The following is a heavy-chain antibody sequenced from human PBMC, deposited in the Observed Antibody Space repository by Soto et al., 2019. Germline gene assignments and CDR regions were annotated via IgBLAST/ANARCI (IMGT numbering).Heavy chain of an antibody. Sequence: ASVKVSCKASGGTFSSYTISWVRQAPGQGLEWMGRIIPILGIANYAQKFQGRVTITADKSTSTAYMELSSLRSEDTAVYFCASQEVVVNYYYYYMDVWGKGTTVTVSS. J-gene: IGHJ6*03. V-gene: IGHV1-69*02. CDR2: IIPILGIA. D-gene: IGHD2-15*01. CDR3: ASQEVVVNYYYYYMDV. CDR1: GGTFSSYT.